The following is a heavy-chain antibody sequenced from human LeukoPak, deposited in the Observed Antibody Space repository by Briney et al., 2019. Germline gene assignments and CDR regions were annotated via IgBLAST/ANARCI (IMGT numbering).Heavy chain of an antibody. V-gene: IGHV3-30*04. CDR1: GFTFSSYA. J-gene: IGHJ4*02. Sequence: GRSLRLSCAASGFTFSSYAMHWVRQAPGKGLEWVAVISYDGSNKYYADSVKGRFTISRDNSENTLYLQMNSLRAEDTAVYYCARGEGITMVRGVIIWGQGTLVTVSS. CDR2: ISYDGSNK. D-gene: IGHD3-10*01. CDR3: ARGEGITMVRGVII.